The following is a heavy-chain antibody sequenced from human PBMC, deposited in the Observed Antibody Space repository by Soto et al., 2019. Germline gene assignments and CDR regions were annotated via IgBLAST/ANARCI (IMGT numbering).Heavy chain of an antibody. Sequence: ITLRESVPTLAQPTQPLTLTCTLSVVSLSTRGAGVGWIRQPPGKALDWLALIYWDDDKRFSLSLKSRLAITRDSAKKQVVMTMTDMAPEDTAIYYCAPRHRTVGEGAPFVLWGKGS. V-gene: IGHV2-5*02. CDR1: VVSLSTRGAG. J-gene: IGHJ4*02. D-gene: IGHD2-15*01. CDR2: IYWDDDK. CDR3: APRHRTVGEGAPFVL.